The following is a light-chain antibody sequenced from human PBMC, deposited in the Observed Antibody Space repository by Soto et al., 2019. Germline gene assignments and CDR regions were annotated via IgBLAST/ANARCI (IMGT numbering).Light chain of an antibody. CDR2: KAS. V-gene: IGKV1-5*03. J-gene: IGKJ1*01. CDR1: QSISSW. CDR3: QQYNSFPT. Sequence: DIQMTQSPSTLSASVGDRVTITCRASQSISSWLAWYQQKPGKAPKILIYKASSLDSGVPSRFSGSGSGTEFTPTISSLQPDDFATYYCQQYNSFPTFGQGTKVEIK.